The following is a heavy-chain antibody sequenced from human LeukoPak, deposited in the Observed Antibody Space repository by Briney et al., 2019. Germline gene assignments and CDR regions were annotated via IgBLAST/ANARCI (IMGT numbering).Heavy chain of an antibody. D-gene: IGHD6-13*01. V-gene: IGHV4-30-4*01. J-gene: IGHJ5*02. CDR3: ARVGYIAVQFDP. Sequence: SETLSLTCTVSGGSISSGDYYWSWIRQPPGKGLEWIGYIYYSGSPYYNPSLKSRVTISVDTSKNQFSLKLSSVTAADTAVYYCARVGYIAVQFDPWGQGTLVTVSS. CDR2: IYYSGSP. CDR1: GGSISSGDYY.